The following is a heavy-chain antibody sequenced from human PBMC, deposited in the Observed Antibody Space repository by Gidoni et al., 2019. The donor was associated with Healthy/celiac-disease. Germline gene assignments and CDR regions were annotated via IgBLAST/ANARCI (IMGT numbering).Heavy chain of an antibody. J-gene: IGHJ4*02. CDR1: GGSFSGYY. CDR2: INHSRST. D-gene: IGHD3-3*01. V-gene: IGHV4-34*01. CDR3: ARDDSGGYY. Sequence: QVQLQQWCAGLLKPSATLSLTCAVYGGSFSGYYWSWIRQPPGKGLEWIGEINHSRSTNYNPSLKSRVTISVDTSKNQFSLKLSSVTAADTAVYYCARDDSGGYYWGQGTLVTVSS.